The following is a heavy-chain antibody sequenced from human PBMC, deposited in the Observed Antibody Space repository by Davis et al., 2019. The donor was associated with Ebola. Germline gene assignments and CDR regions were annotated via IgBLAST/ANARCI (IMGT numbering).Heavy chain of an antibody. V-gene: IGHV4-31*03. D-gene: IGHD3-22*01. Sequence: PSETLSPTCTVSGGSIRRGGSYWTWIRQHPGKGLEWIGYIYYSGSTYYKPSLKSRVTISLDTSKNQFSLNLYSVTAADTAVYYCARDLRYDSSGYDYYFYMDVWGKGTTVTVPS. CDR1: GGSIRRGGSY. J-gene: IGHJ6*03. CDR2: IYYSGST. CDR3: ARDLRYDSSGYDYYFYMDV.